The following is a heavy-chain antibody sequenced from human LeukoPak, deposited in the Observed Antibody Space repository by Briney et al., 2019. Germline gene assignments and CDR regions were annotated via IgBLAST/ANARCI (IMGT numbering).Heavy chain of an antibody. V-gene: IGHV3-74*03. D-gene: IGHD6-19*01. CDR2: INSDGSTT. CDR3: ATGGSSGWYHFEY. J-gene: IGHJ4*02. Sequence: PGGSLRLSCAASGFTVSSNYMSWVRQAPGKGLVWVSLINSDGSTTKYADSVKGRFTMSRDNAKNTLYLEMNSLRGEDTAVYYCATGGSSGWYHFEYWGQGTLVTVSS. CDR1: GFTVSSNY.